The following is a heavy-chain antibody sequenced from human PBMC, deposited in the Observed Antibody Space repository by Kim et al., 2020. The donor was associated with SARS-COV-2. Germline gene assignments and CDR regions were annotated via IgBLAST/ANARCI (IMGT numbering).Heavy chain of an antibody. CDR3: AKDMGWIAVAGTSDY. J-gene: IGHJ4*02. CDR1: GFTFDDYA. CDR2: ISGDGGST. D-gene: IGHD6-19*01. Sequence: GGSLRLSCAASGFTFDDYAMHWVRQAPGKGLEWVSLISGDGGSTYYADSVKGRFTISRDNSKNSLYLQMNSLRTEDTALYYCAKDMGWIAVAGTSDYWGQGTLVTVSS. V-gene: IGHV3-43*02.